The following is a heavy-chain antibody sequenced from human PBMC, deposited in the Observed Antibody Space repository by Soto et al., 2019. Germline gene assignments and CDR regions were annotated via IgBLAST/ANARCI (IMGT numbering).Heavy chain of an antibody. Sequence: QVQLVQSGAEVTKPGSSVKVSCKASGATFSSYAIRWVRQAPGQGLEWMGGIIPISDTTNYAQKLQGRVTITADESTSKAYMEQSSLRAEYTSVYYCARSQGSSTSLEIYYYYYYGMDVCVQGTTVTVSS. J-gene: IGHJ6*02. CDR3: ARSQGSSTSLEIYYYYYYGMDV. CDR2: IIPISDTT. D-gene: IGHD2-2*01. CDR1: GATFSSYA. V-gene: IGHV1-69*01.